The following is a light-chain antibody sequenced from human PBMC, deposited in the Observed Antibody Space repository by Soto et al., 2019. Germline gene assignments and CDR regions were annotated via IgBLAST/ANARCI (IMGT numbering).Light chain of an antibody. CDR2: WAS. CDR3: QQYYSLPLT. J-gene: IGKJ4*01. CDR1: QSVLYSSNNKNY. V-gene: IGKV4-1*01. Sequence: DVVMTQSPDSLAVSLGERATINCKSSQSVLYSSNNKNYLAWYQQKPGQPPKLLIYWASTRESGVPDRFSGSGSETDFTLTIVSLQAEDVAVYYCQQYYSLPLTFSGGTKVEIK.